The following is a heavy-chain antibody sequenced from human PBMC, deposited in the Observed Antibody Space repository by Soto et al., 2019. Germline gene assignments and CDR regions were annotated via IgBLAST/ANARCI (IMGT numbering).Heavy chain of an antibody. J-gene: IGHJ3*02. CDR3: ARGFSAFDI. CDR1: GFTFSSYG. CDR2: IWYDGSNE. V-gene: IGHV3-33*01. Sequence: QVQLVESGGGVVQPGRSLRLSCAASGFTFSSYGMHWVRQAPGKGLEWVAVIWYDGSNEYYADSVKGRFIISRDISKNTLYLQMNSLRAEDTAVYYCARGFSAFDIWGQGTMVTVSS.